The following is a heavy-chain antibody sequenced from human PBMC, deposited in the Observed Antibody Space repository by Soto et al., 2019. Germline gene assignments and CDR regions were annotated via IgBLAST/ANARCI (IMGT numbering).Heavy chain of an antibody. V-gene: IGHV4-31*01. D-gene: IGHD4-17*01. CDR3: ARGNYGDYVRRYFDS. CDR1: GGSISSGGYY. Sequence: QVQLQESGPGLVKPSQTLSLTCTVSGGSISSGGYYWSWIRQHPGKGLEWLGYSYYSGSTYYNPSLMTPVTLSVDTSKKKFSLQLRSVTAAYTAVYYCARGNYGDYVRRYFDSWVQGTLVTVSS. J-gene: IGHJ4*02. CDR2: SYYSGST.